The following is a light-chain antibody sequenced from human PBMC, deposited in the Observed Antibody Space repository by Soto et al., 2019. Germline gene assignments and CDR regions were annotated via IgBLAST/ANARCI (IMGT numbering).Light chain of an antibody. Sequence: IQLTQSPSSLSASVGDRVTITCRASQGISSYLAWYQQKPGKAPKLLIYAASTLQSGVPSRFSGSGSGTDFTLTISSPQPEDFATYSCQQLNSYPWTFGQGTKVEIK. CDR1: QGISSY. J-gene: IGKJ1*01. V-gene: IGKV1-9*01. CDR2: AAS. CDR3: QQLNSYPWT.